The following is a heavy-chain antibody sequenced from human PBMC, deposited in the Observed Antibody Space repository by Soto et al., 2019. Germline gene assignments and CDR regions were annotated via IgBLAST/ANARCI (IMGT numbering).Heavy chain of an antibody. J-gene: IGHJ4*02. CDR3: ARARYDSSGYYYFHY. V-gene: IGHV4-59*01. CDR1: GGSISGYY. D-gene: IGHD3-22*01. Sequence: SETLSLTCTVSGGSISGYYWSWIRQPPGKGLEWIGYIYYSGSTNYNPSLKSRVTIPLDTSKNQFSLRLRSVTAADTAVYYCARARYDSSGYYYFHYWGQGTLVTVSS. CDR2: IYYSGST.